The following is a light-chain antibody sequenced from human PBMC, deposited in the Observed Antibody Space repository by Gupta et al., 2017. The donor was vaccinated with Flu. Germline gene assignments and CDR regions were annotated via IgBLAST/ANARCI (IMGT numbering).Light chain of an antibody. V-gene: IGLV1-44*01. CDR3: AVWDDSLNGHDV. CDR1: SSTIGSYT. Sequence: QSALTQPPSAPGPPGQRVSFSCSGSSSTIGSYTVDWYQQLPGTAPKLLIYDYTQRTSGVPDRFSGSKSGTSASLAISGLQSEDEADYYCAVWDDSLNGHDVFGSGTKVTVL. J-gene: IGLJ1*01. CDR2: DYT.